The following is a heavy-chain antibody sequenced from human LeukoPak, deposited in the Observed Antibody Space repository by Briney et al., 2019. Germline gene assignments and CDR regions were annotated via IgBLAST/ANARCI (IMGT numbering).Heavy chain of an antibody. CDR2: ISYDGSNK. Sequence: GGSLRLSCAASGFTFSSYGMHWVRQAPGKGLEWVAVISYDGSNKYYADSVKGRFTISRDNSKNTLYLQMNSLRAEDTALYYCAKDMHSSGWPIFDYWGQRTLVTVSS. CDR1: GFTFSSYG. D-gene: IGHD6-19*01. J-gene: IGHJ4*02. CDR3: AKDMHSSGWPIFDY. V-gene: IGHV3-30*18.